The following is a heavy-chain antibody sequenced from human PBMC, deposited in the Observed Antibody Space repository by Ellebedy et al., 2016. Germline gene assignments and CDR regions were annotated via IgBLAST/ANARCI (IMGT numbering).Heavy chain of an antibody. J-gene: IGHJ4*02. CDR2: ISYSGST. CDR1: GDSISSGGYY. V-gene: IGHV4-31*03. CDR3: ARHLPHRSGDKKGFDY. D-gene: IGHD7-27*01. Sequence: SETLSLTCTVSGDSISSGGYYWSWIRQHPGKGLEWIGYISYSGSTNYNASLKSRVTISVDTSKRQLSLRLSSVTAADTAVYYCARHLPHRSGDKKGFDYWGQGILVTVSS.